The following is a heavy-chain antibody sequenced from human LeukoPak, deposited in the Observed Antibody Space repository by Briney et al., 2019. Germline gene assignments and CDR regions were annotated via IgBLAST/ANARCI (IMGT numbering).Heavy chain of an antibody. J-gene: IGHJ4*02. D-gene: IGHD3-10*01. CDR2: INPNSGDT. Sequence: ASVKVSCKAFGGTFSSYAISWVRPAPGHGLEWMGWINPNSGDTNYAQKFQGRVTMTRDTSISTAYMELSRLRSDDTAVYYCARGLLWFGDPFDYWGQGTLVTVSS. V-gene: IGHV1-2*02. CDR1: GGTFSSYA. CDR3: ARGLLWFGDPFDY.